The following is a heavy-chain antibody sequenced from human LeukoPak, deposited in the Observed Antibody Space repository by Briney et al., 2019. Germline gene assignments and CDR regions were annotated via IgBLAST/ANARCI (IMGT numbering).Heavy chain of an antibody. CDR3: ARDPGGDLYHDAFDI. CDR1: GYTFTRSS. D-gene: IGHD4-17*01. Sequence: ASVKVSCKASGYTFTRSSMHWVRQAPGQGLEWMGIINPSGGSKSYAQKFQGRVTMTRDTSTSTVYMELSSLRSEDTAVYYCARDPGGDLYHDAFDIWGQGTMVTVSS. CDR2: INPSGGSK. V-gene: IGHV1-46*03. J-gene: IGHJ3*02.